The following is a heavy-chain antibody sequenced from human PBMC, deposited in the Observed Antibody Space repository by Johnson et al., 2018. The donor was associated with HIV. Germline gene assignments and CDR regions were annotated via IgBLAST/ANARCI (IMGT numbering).Heavy chain of an antibody. CDR2: INQDGSEK. D-gene: IGHD3-10*01. CDR3: ARQGRRLIWGGAFDI. V-gene: IGHV3-7*01. Sequence: LVESGGGLVQPGGSLTFSCEASGFSFSNYWMNWVRQAPGKWLEWVANINQDGSEKYYVDSVKGRFTISRDNAKNSLYLQMNSLRVDDTAVYYCARQGRRLIWGGAFDIWGQGSTVSVSS. CDR1: GFSFSNYW. J-gene: IGHJ3*02.